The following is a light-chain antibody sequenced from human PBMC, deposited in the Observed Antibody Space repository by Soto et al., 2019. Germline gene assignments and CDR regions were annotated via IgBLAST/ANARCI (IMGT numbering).Light chain of an antibody. Sequence: EIVMTQSPATLSVSPGGRATLSCRASQSVSSNLAWYRQRPGQPPRLLIYGASTRATGIPARFSGSGSGTEFTLTISSLQSEDSAVYYCQQFRRSPYTFGPGTKLDF. CDR3: QQFRRSPYT. V-gene: IGKV3D-15*01. CDR2: GAS. J-gene: IGKJ3*01. CDR1: QSVSSN.